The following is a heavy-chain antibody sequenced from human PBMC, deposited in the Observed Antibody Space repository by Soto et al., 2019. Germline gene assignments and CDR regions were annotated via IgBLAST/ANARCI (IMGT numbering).Heavy chain of an antibody. CDR2: ISSSSSYI. D-gene: IGHD2-15*01. J-gene: IGHJ3*02. CDR1: GFTVSSNY. Sequence: EVQLVESGGGLIQPGGSLRLSCAASGFTVSSNYMSWVRQAPGKGLEWVSSISSSSSYIYYADSVKGRFTISRDNAKNSLYLQMNSLRAEDTAVYYCASAPWRGYCSGGSCYGDAFDIWGQGTMVTVSS. CDR3: ASAPWRGYCSGGSCYGDAFDI. V-gene: IGHV3-21*01.